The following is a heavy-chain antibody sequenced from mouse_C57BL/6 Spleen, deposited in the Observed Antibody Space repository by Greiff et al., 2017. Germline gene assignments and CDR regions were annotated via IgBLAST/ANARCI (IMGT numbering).Heavy chain of an antibody. D-gene: IGHD5-5*01. J-gene: IGHJ4*01. CDR3: ARPDLPYAMDY. CDR1: GFTFSDYG. CDR2: ISSGSSTI. Sequence: EVKLVESGGGLVKPGGSLKLSCAASGFTFSDYGMHWVRQAPEKGLEWVAYISSGSSTIYYADTVKGRFTISRDNAKNTLFLQMTSLRSEDTAMYYCARPDLPYAMDYWGQGTSVTVSS. V-gene: IGHV5-17*01.